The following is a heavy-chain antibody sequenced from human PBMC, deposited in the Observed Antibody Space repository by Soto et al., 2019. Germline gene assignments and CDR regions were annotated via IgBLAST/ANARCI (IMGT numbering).Heavy chain of an antibody. Sequence: ASVKVSCKASGYTFTGYYMHWVRQAPGQGLEWMGWINPNSGGTNYAQKFQGWVTMTRDTSISTAYMELSRLRSDDTAVYYCGRPGQHHDPFNIWGKGKRVTVSS. CDR3: GRPGQHHDPFNI. J-gene: IGHJ3*02. D-gene: IGHD2-2*01. V-gene: IGHV1-2*04. CDR1: GYTFTGYY. CDR2: INPNSGGT.